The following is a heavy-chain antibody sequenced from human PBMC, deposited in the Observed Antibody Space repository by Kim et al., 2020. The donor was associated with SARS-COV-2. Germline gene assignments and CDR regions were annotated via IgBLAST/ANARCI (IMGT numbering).Heavy chain of an antibody. J-gene: IGHJ6*02. V-gene: IGHV3-20*01. D-gene: IGHD2-15*01. CDR3: ARFGTAYAASYYYYGMDV. CDR2: INWNGGST. Sequence: GGSLRLSCAASGFTFSGYGMSWVRQAPGKGLEWVSGINWNGGSTGYADSVKGRFTISRDNAKNSLYLQMNSLRAEDTALYHCARFGTAYAASYYYYGMDVWGQGTTVTVSS. CDR1: GFTFSGYG.